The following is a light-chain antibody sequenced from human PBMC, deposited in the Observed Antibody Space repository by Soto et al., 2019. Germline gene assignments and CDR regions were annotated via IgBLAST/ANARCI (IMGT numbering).Light chain of an antibody. V-gene: IGKV1-5*01. CDR3: QQYQSGST. CDR1: QSIDRW. CDR2: EAT. Sequence: DIQMTQSPSTLSTSVGDRATITCRATQSIDRWLAWYQQKPGKAPKLLIYEATSLEGGVPSRFSGSGSGTELTLTLSGLQAEDFATYLCQQYQSGSTSGQGTKLDFK. J-gene: IGKJ1*01.